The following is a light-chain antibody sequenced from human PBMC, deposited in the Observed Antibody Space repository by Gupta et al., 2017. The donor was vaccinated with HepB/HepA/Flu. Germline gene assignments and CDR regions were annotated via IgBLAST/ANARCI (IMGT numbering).Light chain of an antibody. V-gene: IGLV2-14*03. CDR1: TRDIGGYKF. CDR3: TSYTSSSTWV. Sequence: QSALTQPASVSGSLGQSITISCTGTTRDIGGYKFVSWYQHRPGSGPKLIIFDVSNRPSGVSDRFSGSKSGNTASLTISGLQAEDEADYFCTSYTSSSTWVFGRGTKVLVL. J-gene: IGLJ3*02. CDR2: DVS.